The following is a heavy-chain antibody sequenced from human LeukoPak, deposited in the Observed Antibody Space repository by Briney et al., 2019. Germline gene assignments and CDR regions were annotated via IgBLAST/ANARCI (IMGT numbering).Heavy chain of an antibody. CDR2: INHSGST. Sequence: SETLSLTCAVYGGSFSNYYWSWIRQPPGKGLEWIGEINHSGSTNYNPSLKSRVTISVDTSKNQFSLKLSSVTAADTAVYYCARGYDSSGQAFDYWGQGTLVTVSS. D-gene: IGHD3-22*01. CDR3: ARGYDSSGQAFDY. V-gene: IGHV4-34*01. J-gene: IGHJ4*02. CDR1: GGSFSNYY.